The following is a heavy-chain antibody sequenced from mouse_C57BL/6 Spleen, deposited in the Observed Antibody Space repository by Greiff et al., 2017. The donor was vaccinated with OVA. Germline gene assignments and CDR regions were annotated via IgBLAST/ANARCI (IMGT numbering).Heavy chain of an antibody. J-gene: IGHJ1*03. V-gene: IGHV1-52*01. CDR3: ARLSYGSSYGYFDV. D-gene: IGHD1-1*01. Sequence: VQLQQPGAELVRPGSSVKLSCKASGYTFTSYWMHWVKQRPIQGLEWIGNIDPSDSETHYNQKFKDKATLTVDKSSSTAYMQLSSLTSEDSAVYYCARLSYGSSYGYFDVWGTGTTVTVSS. CDR2: IDPSDSET. CDR1: GYTFTSYW.